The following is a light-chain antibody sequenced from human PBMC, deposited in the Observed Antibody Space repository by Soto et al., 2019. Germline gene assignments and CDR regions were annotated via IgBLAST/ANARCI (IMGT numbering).Light chain of an antibody. V-gene: IGLV2-14*01. CDR1: SDNY. CDR3: SSYTNSRTLL. J-gene: IGLJ1*01. CDR2: GVT. Sequence: QSALTQPASVSGSPGQSITIPCTGTSDNYVSWYQQHPGKVPKLMIYGVTNRPSGVSDRFSGSKSGNTASLTISGLQPEDEADYYCSSYTNSRTLLFGAGTKLTVL.